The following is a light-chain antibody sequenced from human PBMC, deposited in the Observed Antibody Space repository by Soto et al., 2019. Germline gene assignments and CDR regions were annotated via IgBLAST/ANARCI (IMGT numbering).Light chain of an antibody. CDR2: DAS. V-gene: IGKV3-11*01. Sequence: EIVLTQSPATLSLSPGETATLSCRASQSVSSYLAWYQHKPGQAPRLLIYDASNRATGIPARFSGSGSGTDFTLTISSLEPEDFAVYYCQQRRNWITFGQGTRLEIE. CDR1: QSVSSY. J-gene: IGKJ5*01. CDR3: QQRRNWIT.